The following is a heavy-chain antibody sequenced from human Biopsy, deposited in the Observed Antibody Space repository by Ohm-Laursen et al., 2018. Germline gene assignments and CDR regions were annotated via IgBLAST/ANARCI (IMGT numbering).Heavy chain of an antibody. Sequence: SLRLSCSASGFTFSSYAMNWVRHAPGKGLEWVSAITVSADTTYYADPVRGRFTASRDNSQNTLYLQMNSLRAEDTAIYYCAKGRVGNSGSLDIWGHGTMVTVSS. CDR3: AKGRVGNSGSLDI. CDR2: ITVSADTT. D-gene: IGHD1-1*01. J-gene: IGHJ3*02. V-gene: IGHV3-23*01. CDR1: GFTFSSYA.